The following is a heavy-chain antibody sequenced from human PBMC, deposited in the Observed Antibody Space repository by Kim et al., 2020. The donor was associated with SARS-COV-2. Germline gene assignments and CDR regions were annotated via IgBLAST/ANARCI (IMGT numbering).Heavy chain of an antibody. Sequence: GGSLRLSCAASGFAFSIFEMHWVRQAPGKGLQWLSFISNSGTIIHYADSVKGRFTISRDNAKNALYLQMNSLRVEDTAGYYCARDIRSSASGSYYWGQGT. V-gene: IGHV3-48*03. J-gene: IGHJ4*02. CDR3: ARDIRSSASGSYY. CDR2: ISNSGTII. D-gene: IGHD2-2*01. CDR1: GFAFSIFE.